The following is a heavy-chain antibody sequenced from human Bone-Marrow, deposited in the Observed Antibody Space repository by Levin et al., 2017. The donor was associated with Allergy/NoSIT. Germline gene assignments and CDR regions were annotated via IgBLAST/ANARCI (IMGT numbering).Heavy chain of an antibody. D-gene: IGHD3-10*01. Sequence: GESLKISCEASEFTFSRYAMNWVRQAPGKGLEWVSTITSDGRGTNYANSVKGRFTISRDTSKNTVYLEMKSLRAEDTAVYYCARTVVRFFSDIWGLGTLVTVSS. CDR1: EFTFSRYA. J-gene: IGHJ4*02. CDR3: ARTVVRFFSDI. V-gene: IGHV3-23*01. CDR2: ITSDGRGT.